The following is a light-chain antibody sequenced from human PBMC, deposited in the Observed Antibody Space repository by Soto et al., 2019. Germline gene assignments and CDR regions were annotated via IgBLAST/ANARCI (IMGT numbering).Light chain of an antibody. Sequence: DIQMTQAPSAMSASVGDRVTITCRASQGIANYLAWFQQRPGEVRRRLIYAASTLQSGVPSRCSGGGSETEFTLTISSLQPEDFATYYCLQYNGYPFNFGGGTK. V-gene: IGKV1-17*03. CDR1: QGIANY. CDR2: AAS. CDR3: LQYNGYPFN. J-gene: IGKJ4*01.